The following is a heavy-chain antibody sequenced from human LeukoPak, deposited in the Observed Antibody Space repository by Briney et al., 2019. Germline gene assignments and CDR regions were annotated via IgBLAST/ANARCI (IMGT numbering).Heavy chain of an antibody. CDR1: GFTFSSYE. J-gene: IGHJ4*02. D-gene: IGHD1-26*01. Sequence: PGGSLRLSCAVSGFTFSSYEMNWVRQAPGKGLEWVSYISSSGSTIYYADSVKGRFTISRDNSKNTLYLQMNSLRAEDTAIYYCAKVLSGSPPQAFEYWGQGTLLTVTS. V-gene: IGHV3-48*03. CDR2: ISSSGSTI. CDR3: AKVLSGSPPQAFEY.